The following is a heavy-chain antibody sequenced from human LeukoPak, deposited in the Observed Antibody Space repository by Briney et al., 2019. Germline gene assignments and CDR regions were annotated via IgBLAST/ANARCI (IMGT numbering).Heavy chain of an antibody. J-gene: IGHJ6*02. CDR2: ISAYNGNT. CDR1: GYTFTSYG. D-gene: IGHD4-17*01. CDR3: ARGGTTVTTTSVSYYYYGMDV. V-gene: IGHV1-18*01. Sequence: ASVKVSCKASGYTFTSYGISWVRQAPGQGLEWMGWISAYNGNTNYAQKLQGRVTMTTDTSTSTAYMELRSLRSDDTAVYYCARGGTTVTTTSVSYYYYGMDVWGQGTTVTVSS.